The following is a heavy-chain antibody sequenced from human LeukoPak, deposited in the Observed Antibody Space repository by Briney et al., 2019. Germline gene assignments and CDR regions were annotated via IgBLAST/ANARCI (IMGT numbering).Heavy chain of an antibody. J-gene: IGHJ5*02. CDR1: GGSFSGYY. V-gene: IGHV4-34*01. CDR2: IYHSGST. CDR3: ARGRRRVRGVIWFDP. Sequence: PSETLSLTCAVYGGSFSGYYWSWLRQPPGKGLEWIGEIYHSGSTNHNPSLKRRVTISVDRSKNQFSLELSAVTAADTAGYYCARGRRRVRGVIWFDPWGQGTLVTVSS. D-gene: IGHD3-10*01.